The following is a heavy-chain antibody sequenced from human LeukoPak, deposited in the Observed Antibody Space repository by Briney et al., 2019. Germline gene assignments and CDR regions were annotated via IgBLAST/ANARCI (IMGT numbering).Heavy chain of an antibody. CDR1: GGSISTYY. CDR3: ARGHIAVAGSDY. J-gene: IGHJ4*02. CDR2: IYTSGDT. D-gene: IGHD6-13*01. Sequence: KTSETLSLTCTVSGGSISTYYWSWIRQPAGKGLEWIGRIYTSGDTNYNPSLKSRVTMSIATSKNQFSLNLSSVTAADTAMYYCARGHIAVAGSDYWGQGILVTVSS. V-gene: IGHV4-4*07.